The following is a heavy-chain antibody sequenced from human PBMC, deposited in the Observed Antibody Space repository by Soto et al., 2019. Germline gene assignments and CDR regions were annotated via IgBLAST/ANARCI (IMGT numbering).Heavy chain of an antibody. CDR1: GGSISSSSYY. J-gene: IGHJ4*02. CDR3: ARPRTTVTYNYFDY. Sequence: SETLSLTCTVSGGSISSSSYYWGWIRQPPGKGLEWIGSIYYSGSTYYNPSLKSRVTISVDTSKNQFSLKLSSVTAADTAVYYCARPRTTVTYNYFDYWGQGTLVTVSS. V-gene: IGHV4-39*01. D-gene: IGHD4-17*01. CDR2: IYYSGST.